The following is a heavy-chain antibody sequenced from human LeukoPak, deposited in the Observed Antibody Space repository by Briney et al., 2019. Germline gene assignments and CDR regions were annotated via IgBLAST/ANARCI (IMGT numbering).Heavy chain of an antibody. D-gene: IGHD6-6*01. J-gene: IGHJ5*02. CDR3: ARAPGIAARRALINWFDP. CDR2: INHSGST. Sequence: SETLSLTCAVYGGSFSGYYWSWIRQPPGKGLEWIWEINHSGSTNYNPSLKSRVTISVDTSKNQFSLKLSSVTAADTAVYYCARAPGIAARRALINWFDPWGQGTLVTVSS. V-gene: IGHV4-34*01. CDR1: GGSFSGYY.